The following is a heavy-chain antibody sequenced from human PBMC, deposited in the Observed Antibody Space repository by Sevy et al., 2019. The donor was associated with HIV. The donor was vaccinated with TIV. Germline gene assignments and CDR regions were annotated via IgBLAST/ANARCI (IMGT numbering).Heavy chain of an antibody. Sequence: ASVKVSCKASGYTFTSYYMHWVRQAPGQGLEWMGIINPSGGSTSYAQKFQGRVTMTRDTSTSTVYMELSSLRSEDTAVYYCARRLYCSGGSCYGDAFDIWGQGTMVTVSS. D-gene: IGHD2-15*01. CDR1: GYTFTSYY. CDR2: INPSGGST. CDR3: ARRLYCSGGSCYGDAFDI. V-gene: IGHV1-46*03. J-gene: IGHJ3*02.